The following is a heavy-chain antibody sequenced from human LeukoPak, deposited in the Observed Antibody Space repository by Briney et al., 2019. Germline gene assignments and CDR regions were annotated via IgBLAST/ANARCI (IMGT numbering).Heavy chain of an antibody. V-gene: IGHV4-39*07. CDR3: ADVDTAMDH. Sequence: PSETLSLTCTVSGGSISSSSYYWGWIRQPPGKGLEWIVSIYYSGSTYYNPSLKSRVTISVDTSKNQFSLKLSSVTAADTAVYYCADVDTAMDHWGQGTLVTVSS. J-gene: IGHJ4*02. D-gene: IGHD5-18*01. CDR2: IYYSGST. CDR1: GGSISSSSYY.